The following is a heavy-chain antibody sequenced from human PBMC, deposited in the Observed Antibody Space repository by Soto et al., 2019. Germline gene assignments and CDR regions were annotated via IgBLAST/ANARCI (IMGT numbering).Heavy chain of an antibody. J-gene: IGHJ4*02. Sequence: ASVKVSCKVSGYTLTELSMHWVRQAPGKGLEWMGGFDPEDGGTIYAQKFQGRVTMTADTSTSTAYMELRSLISEDTAVYYCARTSRAGAMFDYWGQGTLVPVSS. CDR2: FDPEDGGT. V-gene: IGHV1-24*01. CDR1: GYTLTELS. D-gene: IGHD2-2*01. CDR3: ARTSRAGAMFDY.